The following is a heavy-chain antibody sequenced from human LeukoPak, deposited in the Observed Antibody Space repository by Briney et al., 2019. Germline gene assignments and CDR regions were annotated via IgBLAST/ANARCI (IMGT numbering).Heavy chain of an antibody. CDR2: IYSTGST. CDR1: GGSFSGYY. CDR3: ARDSSGYFFLPFDC. D-gene: IGHD3-22*01. J-gene: IGHJ4*02. V-gene: IGHV4-59*01. Sequence: SETLSLTCAVYGGSFSGYYWSWIRQSPGKGLEWIGYIYSTGSTNYNPSLRSRVTMSVETSKNQFSLRLSSVTAADTAVYYCARDSSGYFFLPFDCWGQGILVTVSS.